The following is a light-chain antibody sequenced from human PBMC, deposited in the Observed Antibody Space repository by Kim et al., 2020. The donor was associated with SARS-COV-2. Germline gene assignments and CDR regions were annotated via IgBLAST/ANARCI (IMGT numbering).Light chain of an antibody. V-gene: IGLV3-21*04. Sequence: SYELTQPPSVSVAPGKTARITCGGNNIGGKSVHWYQQKPGQAPVVVIYYDSDRPSGIPERFSGSNSGNTATLTISRVEAGDEADYYCQVWDSSSDHWVFG. CDR3: QVWDSSSDHWV. CDR1: NIGGKS. J-gene: IGLJ3*02. CDR2: YDS.